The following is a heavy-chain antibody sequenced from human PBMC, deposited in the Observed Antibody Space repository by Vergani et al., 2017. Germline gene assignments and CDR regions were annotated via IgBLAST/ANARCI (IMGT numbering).Heavy chain of an antibody. V-gene: IGHV3-23*01. CDR2: ISGSGGST. D-gene: IGHD3-22*01. J-gene: IGHJ2*01. CDR1: GITFSSYA. Sequence: EVQLLESGGGLVQPGGSLRLSCAASGITFSSYAMSWVRQAPGKGLEWVSAISGSGGSTYYADSVKGRFTISRDNSKNTLYLQMNSLRAEDTAVYYCAKRLSSGYYHWYFDLWGRGTLVTVSS. CDR3: AKRLSSGYYHWYFDL.